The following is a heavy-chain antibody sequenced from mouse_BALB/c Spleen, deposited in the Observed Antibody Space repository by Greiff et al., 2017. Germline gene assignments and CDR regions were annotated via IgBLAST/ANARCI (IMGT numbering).Heavy chain of an antibody. V-gene: IGHV1-47*01. J-gene: IGHJ2*01. CDR1: GYTFTTYP. D-gene: IGHD2-3*01. Sequence: QVQLKESGAELVKPGASVKMSCKAFGYTFTTYPIEWMKQNHGKSLEWIGNFHPYNDDTKYNEKFKGKAKLTADKSSSTAYMQLSSLTSENSAVYFCARGGGLLDYFDDWGQGTTLTVSS. CDR2: FHPYNDDT. CDR3: ARGGGLLDYFDD.